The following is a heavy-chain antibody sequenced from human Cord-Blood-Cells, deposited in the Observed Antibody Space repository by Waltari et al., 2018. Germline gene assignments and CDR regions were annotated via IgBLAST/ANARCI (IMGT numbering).Heavy chain of an antibody. J-gene: IGHJ4*02. CDR2: INHSGST. V-gene: IGHV4-34*01. CDR3: ANMYYDFWSGADY. CDR1: GGSFSGYY. Sequence: QVQLQQWGAGLLKPSETLSLTCAVYGGSFSGYYWRWIRQPPGKGLEWIGEINHSGSTNYNPSLKSRVTISVDTSKNQFSLKLSSVTAADTAVYYCANMYYDFWSGADYWGQGTLVTVSS. D-gene: IGHD3-3*01.